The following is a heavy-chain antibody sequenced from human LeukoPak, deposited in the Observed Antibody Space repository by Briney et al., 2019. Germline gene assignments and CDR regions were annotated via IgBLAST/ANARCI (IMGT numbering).Heavy chain of an antibody. CDR2: ISSNGGST. D-gene: IGHD3-3*01. V-gene: IGHV3-64D*06. CDR1: GFTFSSSA. CDR3: VKAGTIFGVVTPSFDY. J-gene: IGHJ4*02. Sequence: GGSLRLSCAASGFTFSSSAMSWVRQAPGKGLEYVSAISSNGGSTYYADSVKGRFTISRDNSKNTLYLQMSSLRAEDTAVYYCVKAGTIFGVVTPSFDYWGQGTLVTVSS.